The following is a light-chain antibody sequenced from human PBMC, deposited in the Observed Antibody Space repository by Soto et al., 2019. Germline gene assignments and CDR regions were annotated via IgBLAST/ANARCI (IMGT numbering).Light chain of an antibody. V-gene: IGLV2-14*01. CDR2: EVS. CDR1: SRDVGAYTY. J-gene: IGLJ2*01. CDR3: SSYTSSSTLV. Sequence: QSALTQPASVSGTPGQSITISCTGTSRDVGAYTYVSWYQQHPGKAPKLMIFEVSNRPSGVSNRFSGSTSGNTALLTISGLQAEDEADYYCSSYTSSSTLVFGGGTKVTVL.